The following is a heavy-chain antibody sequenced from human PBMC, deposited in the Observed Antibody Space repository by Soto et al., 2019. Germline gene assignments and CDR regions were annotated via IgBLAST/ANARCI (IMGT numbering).Heavy chain of an antibody. CDR2: LWSNGITR. D-gene: IGHD2-8*02. Sequence: GGSLRLSGTASGFSLSRYGLHWIRQAPGKGLEWVAGLWSNGITRSYADSVKGRFTISRDTSENMLYLQMNSLGAEDTAVYYCARDLSYWSLLIDHWGQGTLVTVSS. CDR3: ARDLSYWSLLIDH. V-gene: IGHV3-33*01. CDR1: GFSLSRYG. J-gene: IGHJ4*02.